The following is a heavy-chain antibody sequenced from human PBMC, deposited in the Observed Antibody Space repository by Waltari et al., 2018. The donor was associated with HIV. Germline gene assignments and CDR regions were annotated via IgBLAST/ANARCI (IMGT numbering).Heavy chain of an antibody. Sequence: QVQLQESGPGLVKPSETLSLTCTVSGASISSYYWSWIRQPPGKGLEWIGYISYRGRTNSNPSLKSRLTISLDTSKNQFSLKLSSVTAADTAVYYCARFPGVPAANINWLDPWGQGTLVTVSS. CDR1: GASISSYY. CDR3: ARFPGVPAANINWLDP. V-gene: IGHV4-59*01. J-gene: IGHJ5*02. D-gene: IGHD2-2*01. CDR2: ISYRGRT.